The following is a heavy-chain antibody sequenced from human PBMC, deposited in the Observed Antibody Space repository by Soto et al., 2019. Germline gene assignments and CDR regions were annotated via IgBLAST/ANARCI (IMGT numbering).Heavy chain of an antibody. Sequence: QVHLVQSGAEVKKPGASVKVSCKGSGYTFTSYGITWVRQAPGQGLEWMGWISAHNGNTDYAQKLQCRVTVTRDTTTSTAYMELKSPRPDDTAVYYCARGRYGDYWGQGALVTVSS. V-gene: IGHV1-18*01. CDR3: ARGRYGDY. D-gene: IGHD1-1*01. CDR2: ISAHNGNT. CDR1: GYTFTSYG. J-gene: IGHJ4*02.